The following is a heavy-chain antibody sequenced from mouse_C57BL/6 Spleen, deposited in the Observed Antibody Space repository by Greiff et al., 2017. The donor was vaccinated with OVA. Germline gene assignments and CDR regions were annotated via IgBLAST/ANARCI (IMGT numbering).Heavy chain of an antibody. Sequence: EVMLVESEGGLVQPGSSMKLSCTASGFTFSDYYMAWVRQVPEKGLEWVANINYDGSSTYYLDSLKSRFIISRDNAKNILYLQMSSLKSEDTATYYCARDGRYYGSTWYFDVWGTGTTVTVSS. CDR2: INYDGSST. V-gene: IGHV5-16*01. J-gene: IGHJ1*03. D-gene: IGHD1-1*01. CDR3: ARDGRYYGSTWYFDV. CDR1: GFTFSDYY.